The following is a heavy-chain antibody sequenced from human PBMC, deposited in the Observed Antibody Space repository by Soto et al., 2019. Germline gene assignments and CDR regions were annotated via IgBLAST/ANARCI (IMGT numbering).Heavy chain of an antibody. D-gene: IGHD2-2*02. V-gene: IGHV3-23*01. CDR3: AKVGSAFQLLYPLYYFDY. CDR2: ISGSGGST. Sequence: PRGSLRLSCAASGFTFSSYAMSWVRQAPGKGLEWVSAISGSGGSTYYADSVKGRFTISRDNSKNTLYLQMNSLRAEDTAVYYCAKVGSAFQLLYPLYYFDYWGQGTLVTVSS. J-gene: IGHJ4*02. CDR1: GFTFSSYA.